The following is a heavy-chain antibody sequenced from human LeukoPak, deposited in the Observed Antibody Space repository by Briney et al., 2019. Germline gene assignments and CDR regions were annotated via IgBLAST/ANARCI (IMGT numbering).Heavy chain of an antibody. Sequence: ASVKVSCKASGYTFTGYYMHWVRQAPGQGLEWMGIINPSGGSTSYAQKFQGRVTMTRDTSTSTVYMELSSLRSGDTAVYYCARDYGSGSYYSVDWGQGTLVTVSS. V-gene: IGHV1-46*03. CDR1: GYTFTGYY. D-gene: IGHD3-10*01. CDR3: ARDYGSGSYYSVD. CDR2: INPSGGST. J-gene: IGHJ4*02.